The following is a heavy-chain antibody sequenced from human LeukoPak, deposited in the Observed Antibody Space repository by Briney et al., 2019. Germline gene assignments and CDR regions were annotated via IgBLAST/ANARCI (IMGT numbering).Heavy chain of an antibody. CDR3: ASPYYGSGSSYYYYYGMDV. Sequence: GGSLRLSCAASGFTFITYAMTWVRQAPGKGLEWVSSISNSGGSTYYADSVRGRFTISRDNSKNTLYLQMNSLRPEDTAVYYCASPYYGSGSSYYYYYGMDVWGQGTTVTVSS. CDR1: GFTFITYA. J-gene: IGHJ6*02. CDR2: ISNSGGST. V-gene: IGHV3-23*01. D-gene: IGHD3-10*01.